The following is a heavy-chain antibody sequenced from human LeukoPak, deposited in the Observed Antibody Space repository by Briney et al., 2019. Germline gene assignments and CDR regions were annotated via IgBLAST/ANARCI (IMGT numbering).Heavy chain of an antibody. CDR1: GFTFSTYG. J-gene: IGHJ4*02. V-gene: IGHV3-23*01. CDR3: AKNIGGFDY. Sequence: GGSLRLSCAASGFTFSTYGMSWVRQTPRKGLEWVSSLSSSGRSTYYADSVKGRFTISRDNSKNTLYLQMNSLRAEDTAVYYCAKNIGGFDYWGQGTLVTVSS. CDR2: LSSSGRST. D-gene: IGHD4-23*01.